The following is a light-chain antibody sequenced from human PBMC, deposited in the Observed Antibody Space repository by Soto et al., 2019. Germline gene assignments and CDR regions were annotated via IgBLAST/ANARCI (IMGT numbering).Light chain of an antibody. J-gene: IGKJ1*01. CDR3: QQYNTYWS. Sequence: DIQMTQSPSTLSASVGDRVTITCRASQSINNWLVWYQQKPGKAPKVLINKASSLESGVPSRFSGSGSGTEFTLTISSLHPDDFATYYCQQYNTYWSFGQGTKVEIK. V-gene: IGKV1-5*03. CDR1: QSINNW. CDR2: KAS.